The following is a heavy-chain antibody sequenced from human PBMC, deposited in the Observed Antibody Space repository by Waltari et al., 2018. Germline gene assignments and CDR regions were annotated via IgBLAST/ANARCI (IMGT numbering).Heavy chain of an antibody. CDR1: GFTFRSFG. Sequence: QVQLVESGGGVVQPGKSLRLSCAASGFTFRSFGMHWVRQAPGKGLEWGAVIADDGIKTDYIDSVKGRFTISRDNSKNTLYLQMSSLRAQDSAVYYCAKDHGVEAPGMDVWGRGTTVSVS. CDR2: IADDGIKT. V-gene: IGHV3-30*18. CDR3: AKDHGVEAPGMDV. J-gene: IGHJ6*02.